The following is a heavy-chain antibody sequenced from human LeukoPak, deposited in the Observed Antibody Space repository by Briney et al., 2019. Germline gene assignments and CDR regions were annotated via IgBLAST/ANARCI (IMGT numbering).Heavy chain of an antibody. V-gene: IGHV1-24*01. Sequence: AASVKVSCKVSGYILTELSIHWVRQAPGKGLEWMGSFDPENAKTMSAQTFQGRVTMTEDTSTDTAYMELRSLRSGDTAIYYCVIMSHTVVPTARIYYYMDIWGTGTTVIVSS. CDR1: GYILTELS. J-gene: IGHJ6*03. D-gene: IGHD1-1*01. CDR3: VIMSHTVVPTARIYYYMDI. CDR2: FDPENAKT.